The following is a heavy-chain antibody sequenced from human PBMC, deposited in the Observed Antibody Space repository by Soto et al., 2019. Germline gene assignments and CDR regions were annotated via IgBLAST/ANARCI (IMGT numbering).Heavy chain of an antibody. CDR2: IYYSGST. CDR3: ARTPPHPLYSSEPFDY. D-gene: IGHD6-25*01. CDR1: GGSISSYY. V-gene: IGHV4-59*08. J-gene: IGHJ4*02. Sequence: SETLSLTCTVSGGSISSYYWSWIRQPPGKGLEWIGYIYYSGSTNYNPSLKSRVTISVDTSKNQFSLKLSSVTAADTAVYYCARTPPHPLYSSEPFDYWGQGTLVTVSS.